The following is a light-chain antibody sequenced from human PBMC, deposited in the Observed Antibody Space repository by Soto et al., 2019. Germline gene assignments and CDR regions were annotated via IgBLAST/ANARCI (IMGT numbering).Light chain of an antibody. CDR2: TDS. Sequence: QSVLAQPPSASGTPGQRVTISCSGSSSNIGSNAVNWYQHLPGTAPKLLIFTDSQRPSGVLDRFSGSRSGTSASLAISGLQSEDEADYYCASWDGSLIGHVFGTGTKLTVL. J-gene: IGLJ1*01. V-gene: IGLV1-44*01. CDR1: SSNIGSNA. CDR3: ASWDGSLIGHV.